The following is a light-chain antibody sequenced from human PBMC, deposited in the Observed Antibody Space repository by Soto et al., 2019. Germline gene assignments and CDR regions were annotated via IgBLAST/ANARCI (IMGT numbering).Light chain of an antibody. CDR3: QQYNNGPLLR. J-gene: IGKJ4*01. CDR1: QSVYGN. Sequence: EMLMTQSPATLSVSPGERATLSCRASQSVYGNLAWYQQKPGQAPRLLVYAASTRAAGIPARFSGGGSGTAYTLNISRLQSEDFAVYYCQQYNNGPLLRFGGGTKVEI. CDR2: AAS. V-gene: IGKV3D-15*01.